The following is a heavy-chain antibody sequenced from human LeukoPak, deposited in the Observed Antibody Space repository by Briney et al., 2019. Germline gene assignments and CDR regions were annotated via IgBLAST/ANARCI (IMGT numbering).Heavy chain of an antibody. J-gene: IGHJ5*02. CDR1: GFTFSSYG. CDR3: AKDAGSGSPWGWFDP. D-gene: IGHD3-10*01. V-gene: IGHV3-30*18. CDR2: ISYDGSNK. Sequence: PGGSLRLSCAASGFTFSSYGMHWVRQAPGKGLEWVAVISYDGSNKYYADSVKGRFTISRDNSKNTLYLQMNSLRAEDTAVYYCAKDAGSGSPWGWFDPWGQGTLVTVSS.